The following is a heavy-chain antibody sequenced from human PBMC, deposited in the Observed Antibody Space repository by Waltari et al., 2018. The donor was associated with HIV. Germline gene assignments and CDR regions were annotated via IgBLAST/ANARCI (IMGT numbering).Heavy chain of an antibody. CDR2: INPISGGT. D-gene: IGHD3-3*01. CDR3: VRDRALDWTSDFHY. Sequence: QVQLMQSGAELKKPEASVEVSCEDSGYTFTGLYIHGVRQAPGQRLEWMGWINPISGGTKYAQRFQGRVTVTRDTSINTVYMELRRLRSDDTAVYYCVRDRALDWTSDFHYWGQGTLVTVSS. J-gene: IGHJ4*02. CDR1: GYTFTGLY. V-gene: IGHV1-2*02.